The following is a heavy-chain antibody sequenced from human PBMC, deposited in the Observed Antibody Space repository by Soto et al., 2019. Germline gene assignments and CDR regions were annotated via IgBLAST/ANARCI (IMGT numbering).Heavy chain of an antibody. CDR1: GFSFDRFA. CDR3: AKGGIWLGNLYLHI. CDR2: ISYSGGST. Sequence: EVQLLESGGGLVQPGGCLRLSCAASGFSFDRFAMTWVRQAPGKGPEWVSSISYSGGSTSYADSVRGRFTTSRDSSKNTLYLHMNSLRAEDTAIYYCAKGGIWLGNLYLHIWGNGTTVTVSS. V-gene: IGHV3-23*01. J-gene: IGHJ6*03. D-gene: IGHD3-10*01.